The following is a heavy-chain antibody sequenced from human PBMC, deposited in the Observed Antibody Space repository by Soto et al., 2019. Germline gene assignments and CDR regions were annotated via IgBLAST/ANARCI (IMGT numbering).Heavy chain of an antibody. CDR3: ARQINGDYTAFDI. CDR2: ISGSSSYI. J-gene: IGHJ3*02. D-gene: IGHD4-17*01. V-gene: IGHV3-21*01. CDR1: GFTFSNYN. Sequence: GGSLRLSCAASGFTFSNYNMNWVRQAPGKRLEWVSSISGSSSYIYYADSLKGRFTISRDNAKNSLYLQMNTLRAEDTAVYYCARQINGDYTAFDIWGQGTLVT.